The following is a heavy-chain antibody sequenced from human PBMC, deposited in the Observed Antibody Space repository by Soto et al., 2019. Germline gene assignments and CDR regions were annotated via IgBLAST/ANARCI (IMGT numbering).Heavy chain of an antibody. V-gene: IGHV4-34*01. D-gene: IGHD3-10*01. CDR3: ARTGLTMVRGVIRN. CDR1: GGSFSGYY. J-gene: IGHJ4*02. Sequence: SETLSLTCAVYGGSFSGYYWSWIRQPPGKGLEWIGEINHSGSTNYNPSLKSRVTISVDTSKNQLSLKLSSVTAADTAVYYCARTGLTMVRGVIRNWGQGTLVTVSS. CDR2: INHSGST.